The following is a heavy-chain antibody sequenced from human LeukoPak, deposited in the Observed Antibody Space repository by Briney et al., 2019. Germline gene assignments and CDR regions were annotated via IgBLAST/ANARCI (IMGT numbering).Heavy chain of an antibody. CDR1: GGSISSYY. CDR2: IYTSGST. J-gene: IGHJ4*02. D-gene: IGHD3-10*01. CDR3: ARLRRPGIFDY. Sequence: SETLSLTCTVSGGSISSYYWSWIRQPAGKGLEWIGRIYTSGSTNYNPSLKSRVTMSVDTSKNQFSLKLTSVIAADTAVYYCARLRRPGIFDYWGQGTLVTVSS. V-gene: IGHV4-4*07.